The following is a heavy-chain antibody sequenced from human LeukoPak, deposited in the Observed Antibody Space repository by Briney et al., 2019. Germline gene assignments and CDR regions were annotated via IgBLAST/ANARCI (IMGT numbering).Heavy chain of an antibody. J-gene: IGHJ5*02. CDR1: GDSVSSNSAA. CDR3: ARDQGYGITFGGVSYDNFGP. CDR2: TYYRSKWYN. Sequence: SQTLSLTCAISGDSVSSNSAAWNWIRQSPSRGLEWLGRTYYRSKWYNDYAVSVKSRITINPDTSKNQFSLQLNSVTPKDTAVYYCARDQGYGITFGGVSYDNFGPWGQGTLVTVSS. V-gene: IGHV6-1*01. D-gene: IGHD3-16*01.